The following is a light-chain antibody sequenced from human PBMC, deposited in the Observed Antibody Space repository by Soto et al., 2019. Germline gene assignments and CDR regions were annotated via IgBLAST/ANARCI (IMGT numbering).Light chain of an antibody. CDR3: QQYGSSSSWT. V-gene: IGKV3-20*01. CDR2: GAS. Sequence: EIVLPQSPGPLSLSPGERATLSLRAIQSVNSDYLAWYQQKPGHAPRLLIYGASTRATGIPDRFSGSGSETDFTLTITGLEPEDFAVYYCQQYGSSSSWTFGQGTKVDIK. CDR1: QSVNSDY. J-gene: IGKJ1*01.